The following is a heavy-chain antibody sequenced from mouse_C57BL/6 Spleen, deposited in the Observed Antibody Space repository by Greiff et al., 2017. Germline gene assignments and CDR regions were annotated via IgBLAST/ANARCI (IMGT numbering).Heavy chain of an antibody. D-gene: IGHD2-1*01. CDR3: ARFGNYEFAY. Sequence: VKLMESGAELARPGASVKLSCKASGYTFTSYGISWVKQRTGQGLEWIGEIYPRSGNTYYNEKFKGKATLTADKSSSTAYMELRSLTSEDSAVYFCARFGNYEFAYWGQGTLVTVSA. CDR2: IYPRSGNT. J-gene: IGHJ3*01. V-gene: IGHV1-81*01. CDR1: GYTFTSYG.